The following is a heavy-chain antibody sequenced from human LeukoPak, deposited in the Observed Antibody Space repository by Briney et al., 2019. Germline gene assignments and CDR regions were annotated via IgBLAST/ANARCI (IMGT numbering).Heavy chain of an antibody. D-gene: IGHD3-22*01. CDR1: GFTFSSYG. V-gene: IGHV3-30*02. CDR2: IRYDGSNK. Sequence: GGSLRLSCAASGFTFSSYGMHWVRQAPGKGLEWVAFIRYDGSNKYYTDAVKGRFTISRDNSKNTLYLQMNSLRAEDTAVYYCAKDVGSTIDTSGYYYRNRKGAFDIWGQGTMVTVSS. J-gene: IGHJ3*02. CDR3: AKDVGSTIDTSGYYYRNRKGAFDI.